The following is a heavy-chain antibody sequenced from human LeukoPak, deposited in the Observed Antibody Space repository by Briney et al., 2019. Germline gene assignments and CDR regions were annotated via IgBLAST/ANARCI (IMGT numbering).Heavy chain of an antibody. V-gene: IGHV3-7*01. CDR2: IKQDGSEQ. J-gene: IGHJ6*03. CDR1: GFTFSTYW. Sequence: GGSLRLSCATSGFTFSTYWMSWVRQAPGKGLEWVANIKQDGSEQYYVDSVKGRFTISRDNAKNSLYLQMNSLRVEDTAVYYCARLCLGEWFNYYYYYYMDVWGKGTTVTVSS. D-gene: IGHD3-16*01. CDR3: ARLCLGEWFNYYYYYYMDV.